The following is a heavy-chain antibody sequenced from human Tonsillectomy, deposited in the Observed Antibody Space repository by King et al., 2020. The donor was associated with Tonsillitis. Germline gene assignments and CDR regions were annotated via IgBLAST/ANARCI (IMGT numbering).Heavy chain of an antibody. CDR1: GFTFDDYA. Sequence: VQLVESGGGLVQPGRSLRLSCAASGFTFDDYAMHWVRQAPGKGLEWVSGISWNSGSIDYADSVKGRFTISRDNAKNSLYLQMNSLRAEDTALYHCAKDTQWLQEGYYCDYWGQGTLVTVSS. CDR3: AKDTQWLQEGYYCDY. J-gene: IGHJ4*02. CDR2: ISWNSGSI. V-gene: IGHV3-9*01. D-gene: IGHD6-19*01.